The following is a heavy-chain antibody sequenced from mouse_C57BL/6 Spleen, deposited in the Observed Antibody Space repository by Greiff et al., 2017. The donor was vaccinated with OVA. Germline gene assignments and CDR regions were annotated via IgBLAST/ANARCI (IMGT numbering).Heavy chain of an antibody. CDR3: TTYDYEDYAMDY. V-gene: IGHV14-4*01. Sequence: VQLQQSGAELVRPGASVKLSCTASGFNIKDDYMHWVKQRPEQGLEWIGWIDPENGDTEYASKFQGKATITADTSSNTAYLQLSSLTSEDTAVYYCTTYDYEDYAMDYWGQGTSVTVSS. CDR2: IDPENGDT. J-gene: IGHJ4*01. D-gene: IGHD2-4*01. CDR1: GFNIKDDY.